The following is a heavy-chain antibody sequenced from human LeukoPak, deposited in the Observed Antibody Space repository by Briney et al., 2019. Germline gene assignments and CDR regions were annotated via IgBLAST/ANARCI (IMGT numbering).Heavy chain of an antibody. CDR2: IITIFGTA. CDR1: GGTFISYA. Sequence: SVKVSCKASGGTFISYAISWVRQAPGQGLEWMGGIITIFGTAHYAQKFQSRVTITADQSTSTPYMELSSLRSEDTAVYYCARDAPDPWYCYYYMDVWGKGTTVTVSS. V-gene: IGHV1-69*13. J-gene: IGHJ6*03. CDR3: ARDAPDPWYCYYYMDV.